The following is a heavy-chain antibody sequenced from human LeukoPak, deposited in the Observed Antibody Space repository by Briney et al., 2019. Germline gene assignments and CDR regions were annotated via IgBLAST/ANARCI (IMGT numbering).Heavy chain of an antibody. CDR3: ARATIVIAVAGIDQGGNEY. CDR2: ISAYYGNT. CDR1: GYTFTSYG. D-gene: IGHD6-19*01. V-gene: IGHV1-18*01. Sequence: GASVKVSCKASGYTFTSYGISWVRQAPGQGLEWMGWISAYYGNTNYAQNLQGRVTKTTDTCTSTAYMELRSPTSDDTAVYYCARATIVIAVAGIDQGGNEYWGQGTLVTVSS. J-gene: IGHJ4*02.